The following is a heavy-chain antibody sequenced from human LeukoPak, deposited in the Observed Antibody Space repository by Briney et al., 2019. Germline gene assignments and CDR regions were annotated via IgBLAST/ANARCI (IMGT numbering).Heavy chain of an antibody. CDR1: GFTFTNYL. CDR3: VRGGGYFDY. J-gene: IGHJ4*02. V-gene: IGHV3-7*01. Sequence: GGSLRLSRAASGFTFTNYLMSWVRQAPGKGLEWVANIKEDESEKYYVDPVKGRFTISRDNAKNSLYLQMNSLRAEDTAVYYCVRGGGYFDYWGQGTLVTVSS. CDR2: IKEDESEK. D-gene: IGHD3-16*01.